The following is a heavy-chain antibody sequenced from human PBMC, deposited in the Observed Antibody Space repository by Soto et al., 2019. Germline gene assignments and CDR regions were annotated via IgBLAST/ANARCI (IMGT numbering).Heavy chain of an antibody. Sequence: PGESLKISCNGSGYSFTSYWIGWVRQMPGKGLEWMGIIYPGDSDTRYSPSFQGQVTISADKSISTAYLQWSSLKASDTAMYYCARNIRYCSGGSCYTVFYYGMDVWGQGTTVTVSS. CDR1: GYSFTSYW. CDR3: ARNIRYCSGGSCYTVFYYGMDV. CDR2: IYPGDSDT. J-gene: IGHJ6*02. D-gene: IGHD2-15*01. V-gene: IGHV5-51*01.